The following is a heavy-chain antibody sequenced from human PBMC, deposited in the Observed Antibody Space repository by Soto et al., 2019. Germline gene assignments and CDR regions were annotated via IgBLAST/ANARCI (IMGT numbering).Heavy chain of an antibody. J-gene: IGHJ4*02. V-gene: IGHV3-21*01. CDR3: ARVQDYDYIWGSSPFDY. D-gene: IGHD3-16*01. CDR1: GFTFSSYS. Sequence: EVQLVESGGGLVKPGGSLRLSCAASGFTFSSYSMNWVRQAPGKGLEWVSSISSSSSYIYYADSVKGRFTISRDNAKNSLYRQMNSLRAEDTAVYYCARVQDYDYIWGSSPFDYWGQGTLVTVSS. CDR2: ISSSSSYI.